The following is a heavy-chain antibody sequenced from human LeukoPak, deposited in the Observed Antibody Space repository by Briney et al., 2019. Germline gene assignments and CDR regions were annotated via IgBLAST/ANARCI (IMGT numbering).Heavy chain of an antibody. J-gene: IGHJ6*02. V-gene: IGHV5-51*01. D-gene: IGHD2-15*01. CDR2: IYPGDSDT. Sequence: LGESLKISCKGSGYSFTSYWIGWVRQMPGKGLEWMGIIYPGDSDTRYSPSFQGQVTISADKSISTAYLQWSSLKASDTAMYYCARHVSRGWYGMDVWGQGTTVTVSS. CDR1: GYSFTSYW. CDR3: ARHVSRGWYGMDV.